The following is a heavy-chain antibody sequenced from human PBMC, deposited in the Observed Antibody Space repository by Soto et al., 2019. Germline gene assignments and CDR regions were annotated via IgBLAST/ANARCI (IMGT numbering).Heavy chain of an antibody. CDR3: TTQGFGNLHGLVDV. V-gene: IGHV4-61*01. Sequence: SETLSLTCTVSGGSVSSGSYYWSWIRQPPGKGLEWIGYISKSGSTSYNPSLQSRVIISVDTSTNQVSLNLASVTAADTAVYYCTTQGFGNLHGLVDVWGQGTTVTVSS. CDR1: GGSVSSGSYY. D-gene: IGHD3-10*01. J-gene: IGHJ6*02. CDR2: ISKSGST.